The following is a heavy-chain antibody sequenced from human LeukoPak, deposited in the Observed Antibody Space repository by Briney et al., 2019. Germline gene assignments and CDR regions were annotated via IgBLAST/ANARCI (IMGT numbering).Heavy chain of an antibody. D-gene: IGHD4-17*01. CDR1: GYSFTSYW. CDR3: ARGEGLLTTVTTIGY. CDR2: IDPRDSYT. J-gene: IGHJ4*02. V-gene: IGHV5-10-1*01. Sequence: GESLKISCEGSGYSFTSYWITWVRQMPGKGLEWMGRIDPRDSYTYYSPSFEAHVTISADKSLSTAYLQWSSLKASDTAMYYCARGEGLLTTVTTIGYWGQGTLVSVSS.